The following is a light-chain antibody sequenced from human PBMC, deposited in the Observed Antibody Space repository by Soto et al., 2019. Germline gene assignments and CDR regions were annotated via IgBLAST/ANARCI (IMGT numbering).Light chain of an antibody. Sequence: DIQMTQSPSTLSASVGDRVTITCRASQSISSWLAWYQQKPGKAPTLLIYKAASLESGVPSRFSGSGSGTEFTLTISSLQPDDFATYYCQRFNNYPWTFGQGTRVEIK. J-gene: IGKJ1*01. CDR2: KAA. CDR1: QSISSW. CDR3: QRFNNYPWT. V-gene: IGKV1-5*03.